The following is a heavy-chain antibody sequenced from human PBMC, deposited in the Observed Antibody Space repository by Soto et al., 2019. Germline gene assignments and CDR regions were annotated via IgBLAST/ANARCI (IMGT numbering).Heavy chain of an antibody. D-gene: IGHD4-17*01. V-gene: IGHV3-23*01. CDR2: FSAGGRA. CDR1: GFSFSNDA. CDR3: AKESMPEHYGDTLFDY. Sequence: EVQLLESGGGLVQPGGSLRLSREASGFSFSNDALSWVRQSPGKVLEWVSTFSAGGRAYYADSVKGRFTIAKDTSKNTLHLQASSRRAEDTAVYYCAKESMPEHYGDTLFDYWGQGTRVTVSS. J-gene: IGHJ4*02.